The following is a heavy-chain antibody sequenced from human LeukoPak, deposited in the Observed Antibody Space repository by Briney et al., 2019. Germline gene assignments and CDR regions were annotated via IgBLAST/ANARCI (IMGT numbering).Heavy chain of an antibody. CDR3: ARSPVGGWYDWFDP. CDR2: MNPNSGNT. D-gene: IGHD6-19*01. Sequence: GASVKVSCKASGYTFTSYDINWVRQATGQGLEWMGWMNPNSGNTGYAQKFQGRVTMTRNTSVSTAYMELSSLRSEDTAVYYCARSPVGGWYDWFDPWGQGTLVTVSS. CDR1: GYTFTSYD. V-gene: IGHV1-8*01. J-gene: IGHJ5*02.